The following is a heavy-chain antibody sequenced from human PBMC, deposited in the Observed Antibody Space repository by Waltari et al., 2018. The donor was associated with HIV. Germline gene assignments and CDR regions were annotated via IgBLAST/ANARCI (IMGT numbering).Heavy chain of an antibody. J-gene: IGHJ4*02. D-gene: IGHD1-26*01. CDR1: GGSISSFY. CDR2: INTSGST. Sequence: VQLQESGPGLVKPSETLSLTRTVPGGSISSFYWSWIRQPAGKGLEWIGRINTSGSTNYNPSRKSRVTMSVDTSKSQFSLKLSSVTAADTAVYYCARQRVGATTGGDFDYWGQGTLVTVSS. V-gene: IGHV4-4*07. CDR3: ARQRVGATTGGDFDY.